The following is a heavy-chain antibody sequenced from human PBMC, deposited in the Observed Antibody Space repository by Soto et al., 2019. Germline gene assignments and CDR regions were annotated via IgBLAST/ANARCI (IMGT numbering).Heavy chain of an antibody. Sequence: ASVKVSCKASGYTFTGYYMHWVRQAPGQGLEWMGWINPNSGGTNYAQKFQGRVTMTRDTSISTAYMELSRLRSDDTAVYYCARPVTGTASYYYYYGMDVWGPGTTVTVSS. V-gene: IGHV1-2*02. CDR2: INPNSGGT. CDR3: ARPVTGTASYYYYYGMDV. CDR1: GYTFTGYY. J-gene: IGHJ6*02. D-gene: IGHD1-20*01.